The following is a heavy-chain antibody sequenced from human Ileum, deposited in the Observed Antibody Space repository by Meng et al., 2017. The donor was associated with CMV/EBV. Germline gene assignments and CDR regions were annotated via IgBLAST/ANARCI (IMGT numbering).Heavy chain of an antibody. CDR3: ARDATMVNFDP. V-gene: IGHV1-2*02. D-gene: IGHD3-10*01. CDR1: GYSFTVYY. Sequence: CKASGYSFTVYYMHWARPAPGQGLEWLGWIYPNRGRTNYAEKFPGSVTMTRDTSISTAYMELSSLRSDDTAVYYCARDATMVNFDPWGQGTLVTVSS. CDR2: IYPNRGRT. J-gene: IGHJ5*02.